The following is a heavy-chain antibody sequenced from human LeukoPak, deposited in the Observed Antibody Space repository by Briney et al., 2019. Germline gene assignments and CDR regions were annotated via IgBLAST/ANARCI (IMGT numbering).Heavy chain of an antibody. CDR3: AGEVGSTGRSLDI. Sequence: PSETLSLTCTVSSDFLSSYFSSWVRHPAGRGLGWGGRISTSGTTNYNPSLKSRLPMSLDTSKHHFSLNLTSATAAAPAVYYFAGEVGSTGRSLDIGGLGTVVAVS. D-gene: IGHD1-26*01. V-gene: IGHV4-4*07. J-gene: IGHJ3*02. CDR2: ISTSGTT. CDR1: SDFLSSYF.